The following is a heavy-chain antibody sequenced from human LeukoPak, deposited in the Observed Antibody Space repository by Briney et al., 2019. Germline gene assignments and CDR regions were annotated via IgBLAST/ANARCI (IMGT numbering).Heavy chain of an antibody. J-gene: IGHJ5*02. CDR2: IYYSGST. CDR3: ARADYGDYLLWFDP. Sequence: SETLSLTCTVSGGSISSSSYYWGWIRQPPGKGLEWIGSIYYSGSTYYNPSLKSRVTISVDTSKNQFSLKLSSVTAADTAVYYCARADYGDYLLWFDPWGQGTLVTVSS. D-gene: IGHD4-17*01. CDR1: GGSISSSSYY. V-gene: IGHV4-39*07.